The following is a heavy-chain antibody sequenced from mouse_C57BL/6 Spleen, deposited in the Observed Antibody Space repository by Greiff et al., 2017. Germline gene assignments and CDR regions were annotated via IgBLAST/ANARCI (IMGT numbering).Heavy chain of an antibody. CDR3: ARGSELVDWFAY. Sequence: VQLQQSGPELVKPGASVKISCKASGYTFTDYSMNWVKQNHGKSLEWIGDFNPNNGGTTYNEKFKGKATLTVDKSSSTAYMELRSLTSEDSAVYDCARGSELVDWFAYWGQGTLVTVSA. CDR2: FNPNNGGT. J-gene: IGHJ3*01. V-gene: IGHV1-26*01. CDR1: GYTFTDYS.